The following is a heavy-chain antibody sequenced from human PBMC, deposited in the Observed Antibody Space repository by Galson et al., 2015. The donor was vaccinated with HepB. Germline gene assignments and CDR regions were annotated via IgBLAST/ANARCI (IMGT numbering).Heavy chain of an antibody. J-gene: IGHJ5*02. CDR2: IDPSDSHT. D-gene: IGHD3-3*01. V-gene: IGHV5-10-1*01. Sequence: QSGAEVKKPGESLRISCKASGYSFTNYWINWVRQMPGKGLEWMGRIDPSDSHTNYSPSFQGHVTISADKSISTAYLQWSSLKASDTAMYYCAKVPHTIFGEKNWFHPWGQGTLVTVSS. CDR3: AKVPHTIFGEKNWFHP. CDR1: GYSFTNYW.